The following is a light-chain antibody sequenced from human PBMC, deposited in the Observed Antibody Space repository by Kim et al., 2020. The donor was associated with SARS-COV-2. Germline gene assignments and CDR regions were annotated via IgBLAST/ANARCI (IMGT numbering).Light chain of an antibody. V-gene: IGLV2-8*01. Sequence: QSALTQPASVSGSPGQSVTISCTGTSSDVGGYNYVSWYQQHPGKAPKLMIYEVSNRPSGVPDRFSGSKSGNTASLTISGLQAEDEADYYCSSYAGSNTVVFGGGTQLTVL. CDR3: SSYAGSNTVV. CDR2: EVS. CDR1: SSDVGGYNY. J-gene: IGLJ2*01.